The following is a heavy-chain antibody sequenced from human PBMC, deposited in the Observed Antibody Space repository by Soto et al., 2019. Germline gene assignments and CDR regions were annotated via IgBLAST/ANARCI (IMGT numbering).Heavy chain of an antibody. CDR3: AKRRYYDILTGYYRDLNYYFDY. CDR1: GFTFSSYA. Sequence: GGSLRLSCAASGFTFSSYAMSWVRQAPGKGLEWVSAISGSGGSTYYADSMKGRFTISRDNSKNTLYLQMNSLRAEDTAVYYCAKRRYYDILTGYYRDLNYYFDYWGQGTLVTVSS. J-gene: IGHJ4*02. V-gene: IGHV3-23*01. CDR2: ISGSGGST. D-gene: IGHD3-9*01.